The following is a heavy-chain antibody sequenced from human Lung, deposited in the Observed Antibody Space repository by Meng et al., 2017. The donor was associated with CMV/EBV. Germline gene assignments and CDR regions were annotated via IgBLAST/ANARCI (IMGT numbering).Heavy chain of an antibody. CDR3: ARDIYHTDIVVVQSDAFDI. V-gene: IGHV4-39*07. CDR2: IYYSGST. D-gene: IGHD2-2*01. J-gene: IGHJ3*02. CDR1: GGSISSSSYY. Sequence: SETLSLTCTVSGGSISSSSYYWGWIRQPPGKGLEWIGSIYYSGSTYYNPSLKSRVTISVDTSKNQFSLKLSSVTAADTAVYYCARDIYHTDIVVVQSDAFDIWGQGXMVTVSS.